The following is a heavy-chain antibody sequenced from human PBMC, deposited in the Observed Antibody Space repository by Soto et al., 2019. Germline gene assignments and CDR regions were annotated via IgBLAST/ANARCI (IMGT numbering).Heavy chain of an antibody. CDR2: ISGSGGST. Sequence: GGSLRLSCAASGFPFSSYAMNWVRQAPGKGLEWVSGISGSGGSTYYADSVKGRFTISRDNSKSTLYLQMNSLRAEDTAVYYCAKDPRNTMLIVVPGPTYYFDYWGQGTLVTVSS. J-gene: IGHJ4*02. D-gene: IGHD3-22*01. CDR3: AKDPRNTMLIVVPGPTYYFDY. V-gene: IGHV3-23*01. CDR1: GFPFSSYA.